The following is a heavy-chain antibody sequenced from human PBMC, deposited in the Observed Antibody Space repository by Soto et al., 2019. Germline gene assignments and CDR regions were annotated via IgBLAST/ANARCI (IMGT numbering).Heavy chain of an antibody. CDR1: GYTLTELS. J-gene: IGHJ6*02. Sequence: ASVKVSCKVSGYTLTELSMHWVRQAPGKGLEWMGGFDPEDGETIYAQKFQGRVTMTEDTSTDTAYMELSSLRFEDTAVYYCATDSLYSSSSHYYYYGMDVWGQGTTVTVSS. CDR2: FDPEDGET. D-gene: IGHD6-6*01. V-gene: IGHV1-24*01. CDR3: ATDSLYSSSSHYYYYGMDV.